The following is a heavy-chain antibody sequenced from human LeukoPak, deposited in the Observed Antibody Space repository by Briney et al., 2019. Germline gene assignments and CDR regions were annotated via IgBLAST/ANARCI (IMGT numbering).Heavy chain of an antibody. CDR2: ISGSGGST. D-gene: IGHD5-12*01. J-gene: IGHJ4*02. CDR1: GFTFSSYP. CDR3: AKETSRTNSGYDYYF. V-gene: IGHV3-23*01. Sequence: GGSLRLSCAASGFTFSSYPMSWVRQAPGKGLEWVSAISGSGGSTYYADSVKGRFTISRDNSKNTLYLQMNSLRAEDTAVYYCAKETSRTNSGYDYYFGGQGTLVTVSS.